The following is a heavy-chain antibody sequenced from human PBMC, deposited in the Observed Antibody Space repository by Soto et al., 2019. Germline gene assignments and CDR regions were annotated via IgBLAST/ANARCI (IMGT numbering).Heavy chain of an antibody. Sequence: ASVKVFCKASGYTFTSYGISWVRQAPGQGLEWMGWISAYNGNTNYAQKIQGRVTMTTDTSTSTAYMELRSLRSDDTAVYYCARGSTSPKSYYGMDVWGQGTTVTVSS. CDR3: ARGSTSPKSYYGMDV. J-gene: IGHJ6*02. V-gene: IGHV1-18*01. CDR2: ISAYNGNT. CDR1: GYTFTSYG.